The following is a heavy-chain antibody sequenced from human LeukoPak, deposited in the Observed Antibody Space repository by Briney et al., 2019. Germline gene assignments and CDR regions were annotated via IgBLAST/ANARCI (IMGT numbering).Heavy chain of an antibody. CDR3: ARDVSYSSGWYYYFDY. J-gene: IGHJ4*02. CDR1: GGSISSSSYY. V-gene: IGHV4-30-4*01. Sequence: PSETLSLTCTVSGGSISSSSYYWSWIRQPPGKGLECIGYISYSGSTYCKPSLKRRVTISVDTSKNQFSLKLSSVTAADTAVYYCARDVSYSSGWYYYFDYWGQGTLVTVSS. CDR2: ISYSGST. D-gene: IGHD6-19*01.